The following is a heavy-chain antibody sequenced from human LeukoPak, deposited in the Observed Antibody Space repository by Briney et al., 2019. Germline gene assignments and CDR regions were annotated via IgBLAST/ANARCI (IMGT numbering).Heavy chain of an antibody. CDR2: IYYSGST. Sequence: SETLSLTCSVSGGSISGYYWSWIRQPAGKGLEWIGYIYYSGSTNYNPSLKSRVTISVDTSKNQFSLKLSSVTAADTAVYYCARAPSYYYDSSGYYYWFDPWGQGTLVTVSS. D-gene: IGHD3-22*01. J-gene: IGHJ5*02. CDR1: GGSISGYY. V-gene: IGHV4-59*01. CDR3: ARAPSYYYDSSGYYYWFDP.